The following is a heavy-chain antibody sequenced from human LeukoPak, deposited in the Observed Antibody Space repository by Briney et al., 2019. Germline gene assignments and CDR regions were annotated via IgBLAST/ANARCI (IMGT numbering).Heavy chain of an antibody. D-gene: IGHD3-10*01. Sequence: SETLSLTCAVYGGSFSGYYWSWIRQPPGKGLEWIGEINHSGSTNYNPSLKSRVTISVDTSKNQFSLKLSSVTAADTAVYYCARLRITMVRGVDNFDYWGQGTLVTVSS. CDR1: GGSFSGYY. V-gene: IGHV4-34*01. J-gene: IGHJ4*02. CDR2: INHSGST. CDR3: ARLRITMVRGVDNFDY.